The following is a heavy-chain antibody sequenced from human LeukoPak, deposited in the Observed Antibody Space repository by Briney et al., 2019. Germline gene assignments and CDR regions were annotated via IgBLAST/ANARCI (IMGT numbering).Heavy chain of an antibody. Sequence: ASVNVSCKASGYSFTGYYMHWVRQAPGQGLEWMGWINPNSGGTNYAQKFQGRVTMTRDTSISTAYMELSRLRSDDTAVYYCARAGRFLEWLPYYWGQGTPVTVSS. J-gene: IGHJ4*02. V-gene: IGHV1-2*02. CDR1: GYSFTGYY. D-gene: IGHD3-3*01. CDR3: ARAGRFLEWLPYY. CDR2: INPNSGGT.